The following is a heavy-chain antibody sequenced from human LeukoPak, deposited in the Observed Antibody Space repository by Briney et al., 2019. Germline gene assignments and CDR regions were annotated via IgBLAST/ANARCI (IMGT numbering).Heavy chain of an antibody. CDR1: GFTFDSYA. D-gene: IGHD6-13*01. CDR2: ISWNSGSI. V-gene: IGHV3-9*01. Sequence: GGSLRLSCTASGFTFDSYAMSWVRQAPGKGLEWVSGISWNSGSIGYADSVKGRFTISRDNAKNSLYLQMNSLRAEDTALYYCAAIPAAGDYWGQGTLVTVSS. CDR3: AAIPAAGDY. J-gene: IGHJ4*02.